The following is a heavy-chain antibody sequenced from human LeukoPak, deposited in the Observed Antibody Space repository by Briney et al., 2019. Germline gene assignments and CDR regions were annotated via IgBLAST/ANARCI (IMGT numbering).Heavy chain of an antibody. V-gene: IGHV4-4*02. CDR3: ATSYSSGPLYYFDY. J-gene: IGHJ4*02. D-gene: IGHD6-19*01. Sequence: SETLPLTCAVSGGSISSSNWWSWVRQPPGKGLEWIGEIYHSGSTNYNPSLKSRVTISVDKSKNQFSLKLSYVNAADTTVYYCATSYSSGPLYYFDYWGQGTLVTVSS. CDR1: GGSISSSNW. CDR2: IYHSGST.